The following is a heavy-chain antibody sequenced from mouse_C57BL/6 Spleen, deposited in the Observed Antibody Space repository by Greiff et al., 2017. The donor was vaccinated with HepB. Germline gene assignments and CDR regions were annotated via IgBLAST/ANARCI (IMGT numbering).Heavy chain of an antibody. D-gene: IGHD2-3*01. CDR1: GYEFSSSW. CDR3: ARYGGWLLRDAMDY. J-gene: IGHJ4*01. CDR2: IYPGDGDT. V-gene: IGHV1-82*01. Sequence: QVQLQQSGPELVKPGASVKISCKASGYEFSSSWMNWVKQRPGKGLEWIGRIYPGDGDTNYNGKFKGKATLTADKSSSTAYMQLSSLTSEDSAVYFCARYGGWLLRDAMDYWGQGTSVTVSS.